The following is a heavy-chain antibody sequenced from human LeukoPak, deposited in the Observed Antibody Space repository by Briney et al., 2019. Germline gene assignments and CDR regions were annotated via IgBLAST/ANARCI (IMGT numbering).Heavy chain of an antibody. Sequence: GGSLRLSCAVSGFTVSSNYMTWVRQAPGKGLEWVSSISSSSSYIYYADSVKGRFTISRDNAKNSLYLQMNSLRAEDTAVYYCARGRLGCSGGSCHPDYWGQGTLVTVSS. CDR3: ARGRLGCSGGSCHPDY. CDR2: ISSSSSYI. J-gene: IGHJ4*02. V-gene: IGHV3-21*04. D-gene: IGHD2-15*01. CDR1: GFTVSSNY.